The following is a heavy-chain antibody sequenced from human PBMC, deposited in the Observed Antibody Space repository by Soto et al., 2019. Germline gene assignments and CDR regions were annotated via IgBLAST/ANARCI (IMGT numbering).Heavy chain of an antibody. J-gene: IGHJ4*02. V-gene: IGHV1-18*01. CDR2: ITPFNDNT. Sequence: QIHLVQSGGEVKKPGASVKVSCKASGYTFTTYGISWVRQAPGQGLEWMGWITPFNDNTNYAQNLQGRVTMTTDTSTNTAYLELRSLTSDDTAVYYCSRTAKGDYVPPLDNLGQGTLVIVSS. D-gene: IGHD4-17*01. CDR1: GYTFTTYG. CDR3: SRTAKGDYVPPLDN.